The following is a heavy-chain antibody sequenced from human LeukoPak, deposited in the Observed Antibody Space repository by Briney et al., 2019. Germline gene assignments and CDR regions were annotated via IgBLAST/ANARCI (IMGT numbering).Heavy chain of an antibody. CDR2: INPNSGGT. Sequence: ASVKVSCKASGYTFTGYYMHWVRQAPGQRLEWMGWINPNSGGTNYAQKFQGRVTMTRDTSISTAYMELSRLRSDDTAVYYCARIYCGSTSCYIDYWGQGTLVTVSS. D-gene: IGHD2-2*02. J-gene: IGHJ4*02. CDR3: ARIYCGSTSCYIDY. V-gene: IGHV1-2*02. CDR1: GYTFTGYY.